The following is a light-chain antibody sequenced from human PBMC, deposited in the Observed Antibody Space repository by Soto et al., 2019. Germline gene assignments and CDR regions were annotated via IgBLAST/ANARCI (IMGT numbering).Light chain of an antibody. CDR1: QSIRSW. V-gene: IGKV1-5*03. CDR3: QQYNDQWT. CDR2: KAS. J-gene: IGKJ1*01. Sequence: DIQMTQSPSTLSASVGDRVTITCRASQSIRSWLALYQQKPGKAPNLLIYKASRLQSGVPSRFSGRGSGTEFTITIRSLQPDECGTYFFQQYNDQWTFGQGTKVEIK.